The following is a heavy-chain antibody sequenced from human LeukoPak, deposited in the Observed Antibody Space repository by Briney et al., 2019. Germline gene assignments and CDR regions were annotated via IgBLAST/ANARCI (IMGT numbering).Heavy chain of an antibody. CDR1: GFTFSSYS. Sequence: GGSLRPSCAASGFTFSSYSMNWVRQAPGKGLEWVSSISSSGNYVYYADSMKGRFTISRDNAKTSLYLQMNSLRAEDTAVYYCARNSTVVAGTFDIWGQGTMVTVSS. V-gene: IGHV3-21*01. CDR2: ISSSGNYV. J-gene: IGHJ3*02. D-gene: IGHD2-15*01. CDR3: ARNSTVVAGTFDI.